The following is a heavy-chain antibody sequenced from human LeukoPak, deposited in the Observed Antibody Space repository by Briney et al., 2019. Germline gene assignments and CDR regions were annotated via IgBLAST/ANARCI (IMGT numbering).Heavy chain of an antibody. CDR3: ARVGYSLDC. CDR1: GGSFSGYY. Sequence: SETLSLTCAVYGGSFSGYYWSWIRQPPGKGLEWIGEINHSGSTNYNPSLKSRVTISVDTSKNQFSLKLSSVTAADTAVYYCARVGYSLDCWGQGTLVTVSS. V-gene: IGHV4-34*01. CDR2: INHSGST. J-gene: IGHJ4*02. D-gene: IGHD5-18*01.